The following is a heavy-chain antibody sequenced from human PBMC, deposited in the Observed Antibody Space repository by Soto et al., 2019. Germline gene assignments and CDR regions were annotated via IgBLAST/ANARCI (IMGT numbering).Heavy chain of an antibody. CDR3: ARRSTVTGFDY. V-gene: IGHV1-69*02. Sequence: VASLKVSCKASGGTFSSYTISWVRQAPGQGLEWMGRIIPILGIANYAQKFQGRVTITADKSTSTAYMELSSLRSEDTAVYYCARRSTVTGFDYWGQGTLVTVSS. CDR2: IIPILGIA. CDR1: GGTFSSYT. D-gene: IGHD4-17*01. J-gene: IGHJ4*02.